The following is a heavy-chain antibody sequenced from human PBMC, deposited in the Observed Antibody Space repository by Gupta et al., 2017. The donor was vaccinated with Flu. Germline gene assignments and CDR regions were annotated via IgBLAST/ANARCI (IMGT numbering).Heavy chain of an antibody. CDR3: ARDQDYFGSGRQLDY. CDR2: IWHDGSNR. D-gene: IGHD3-10*01. Sequence: QVQLVESGGGVVQPGGSRRLSCAASGFTFSSHGMTWVRQAPGKGLEWVAVIWHDGSNRYFADSVKGRFTISRDNSKNTVYLQMNSLRAEDTAVYYCARDQDYFGSGRQLDYWGQGKWVTVSS. CDR1: GFTFSSHG. J-gene: IGHJ4*02. V-gene: IGHV3-33*01.